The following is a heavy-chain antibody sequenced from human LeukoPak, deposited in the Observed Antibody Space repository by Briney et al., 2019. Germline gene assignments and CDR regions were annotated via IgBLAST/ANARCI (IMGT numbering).Heavy chain of an antibody. CDR1: GGTFSSYA. V-gene: IGHV1-69*05. D-gene: IGHD3-10*01. CDR3: AREPIYYGSGSYYKKYYYYMDV. Sequence: KSGSSVMVSCKASGGTFSSYAISWVRQAPGQGLEWMGGIIPIFGTANYAQKFQGRVTITTDESTSTAYMELSSLRSEDTAVYYCAREPIYYGSGSYYKKYYYYMDVWGKGTTVTVSS. CDR2: IIPIFGTA. J-gene: IGHJ6*03.